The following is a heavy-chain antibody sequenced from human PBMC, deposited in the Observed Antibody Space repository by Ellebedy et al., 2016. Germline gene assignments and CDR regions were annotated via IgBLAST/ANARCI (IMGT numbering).Heavy chain of an antibody. CDR1: GFIFSSYS. D-gene: IGHD3-10*01. CDR2: ISSTGTYM. V-gene: IGHV3-21*03. CDR3: ARDQGEWLRHNGMDV. Sequence: GESLKISCAASGFIFSSYSMNWVRQAPGKGLEWVASISSTGTYMYYADSVKGRFTISRDNAKNSLYLQMGSLRAEDTAVYYCARDQGEWLRHNGMDVWGQGTTVTVSS. J-gene: IGHJ6*02.